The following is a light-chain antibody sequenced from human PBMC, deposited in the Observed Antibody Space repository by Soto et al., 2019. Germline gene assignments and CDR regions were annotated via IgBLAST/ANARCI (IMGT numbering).Light chain of an antibody. CDR1: QSVSSY. CDR2: DAS. Sequence: EIVLTQSPSTLSLSPGERATLSCRASQSVSSYLAWYQQKPGQAPRLLIYDASHRATGIPARFSGSGSGTDFALTISRLEPEDFAVYSCQQRSNWPQTFGQGTKVEIK. V-gene: IGKV3-11*01. CDR3: QQRSNWPQT. J-gene: IGKJ1*01.